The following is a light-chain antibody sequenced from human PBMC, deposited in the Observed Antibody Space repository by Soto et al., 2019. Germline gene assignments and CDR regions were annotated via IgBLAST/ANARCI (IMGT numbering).Light chain of an antibody. V-gene: IGLV2-11*01. CDR3: CSYAGSFTWV. Sequence: QSVLTQPRAVSGSPGQSVTISCTGTTGDVGSYNFVSWYQHHPGKAPKLMIYDADKRPSGVPDRFSASKSDNAASLTTSGLQAEDEADYYCCSYAGSFTWVFGGGTQLTVL. J-gene: IGLJ3*02. CDR1: TGDVGSYNF. CDR2: DAD.